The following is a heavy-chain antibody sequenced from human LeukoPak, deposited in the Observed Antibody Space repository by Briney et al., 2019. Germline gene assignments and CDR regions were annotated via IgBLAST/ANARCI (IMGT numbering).Heavy chain of an antibody. CDR3: AKLNLGEMAYFDS. D-gene: IGHD3-16*01. J-gene: IGHJ4*02. Sequence: GGSLRLSCAASGFIFCSYVMGWVREAPGKGVEWVSSISVGGGDTFASDSVKGRFTITRENSKNTLYLQMTGLRVEDTAVYFCAKLNLGEMAYFDSWGQGTLVTVSS. CDR1: GFIFCSYV. CDR2: ISVGGGDT. V-gene: IGHV3-23*01.